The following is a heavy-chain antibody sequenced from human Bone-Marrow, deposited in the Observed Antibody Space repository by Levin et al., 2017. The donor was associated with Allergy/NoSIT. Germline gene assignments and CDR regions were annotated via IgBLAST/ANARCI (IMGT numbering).Heavy chain of an antibody. CDR3: STVRGTAFDAFDI. CDR1: GGSISRGDYF. J-gene: IGHJ3*02. Sequence: SETLSLTCTVSGGSISRGDYFWSWIRQPPGKGLEWIGYIYYSGSTYYNPSLKSRVTISVDTSKNQFSLKLSSVTAADTAVYYCSTVRGTAFDAFDIWGQGTMVTVSS. D-gene: IGHD3-10*02. V-gene: IGHV4-30-4*01. CDR2: IYYSGST.